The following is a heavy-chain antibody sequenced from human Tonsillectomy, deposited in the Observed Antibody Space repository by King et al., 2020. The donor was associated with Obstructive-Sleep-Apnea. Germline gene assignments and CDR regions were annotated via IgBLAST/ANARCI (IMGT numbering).Heavy chain of an antibody. CDR1: GYSLSDLA. J-gene: IGHJ4*02. V-gene: IGHV1-24*01. CDR2: FDPDDTEI. CDR3: ATGLLAAAGSRNDF. D-gene: IGHD6-13*01. Sequence: QLVQSGAEVRKPGASVKVSCKVSGYSLSDLAMQWVRQAPGKGLEWVGGFDPDDTEIIYAQKFQGRVTVTEDTSTDTAYMELSSLTSEDTAVYYCATGLLAAAGSRNDFWGQGTLVTVSS.